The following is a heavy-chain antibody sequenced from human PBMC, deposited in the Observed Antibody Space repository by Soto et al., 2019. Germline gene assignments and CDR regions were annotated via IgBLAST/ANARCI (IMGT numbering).Heavy chain of an antibody. CDR2: LSNSGGTT. Sequence: GSLRLSCAASGFTLSSYAMSWVRQAPGKGLEWVSTLSNSGGTTYYPDSMKGRFTISRDSSKSTLYLEMNSLRAEDTAVYYCARRGIGYYNMDVWGRGTTVTVSS. V-gene: IGHV3-23*01. CDR1: GFTLSSYA. CDR3: ARRGIGYYNMDV. J-gene: IGHJ6*03. D-gene: IGHD3-16*01.